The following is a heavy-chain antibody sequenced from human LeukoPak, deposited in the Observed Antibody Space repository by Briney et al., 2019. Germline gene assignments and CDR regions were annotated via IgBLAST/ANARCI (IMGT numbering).Heavy chain of an antibody. J-gene: IGHJ1*01. D-gene: IGHD3-22*01. CDR2: IYYSGST. Sequence: PSETLSLTCTVSGGSISSSSYYWGWIRQPPGKGLEWIGSIYYSGSTYYNPSLKSRVTISVDKSKNQFSLKLSSVTAADTAVYYCASFSYYYDSSGINDSAEYFQHWGQGTLVTVSS. V-gene: IGHV4-39*07. CDR3: ASFSYYYDSSGINDSAEYFQH. CDR1: GGSISSSSYY.